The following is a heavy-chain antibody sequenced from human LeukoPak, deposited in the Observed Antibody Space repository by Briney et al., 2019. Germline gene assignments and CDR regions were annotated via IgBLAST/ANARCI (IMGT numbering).Heavy chain of an antibody. CDR2: ISSSGSGSTI. CDR3: ARGTGRCLDP. Sequence: PGGSLRLSCAASGFTFSSYEMNWVRQAPGKGLEWVSYISSSGSGSTIYYADSVKGRFTISRDNAKNSLYLQMNSLRAEDTAVYYCARGTGRCLDPWGQGTLVTVSS. J-gene: IGHJ5*02. V-gene: IGHV3-48*03. CDR1: GFTFSSYE. D-gene: IGHD7-27*01.